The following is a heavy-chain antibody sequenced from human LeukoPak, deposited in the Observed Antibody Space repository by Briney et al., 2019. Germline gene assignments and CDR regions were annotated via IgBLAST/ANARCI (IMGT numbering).Heavy chain of an antibody. CDR2: ISYDGSNK. D-gene: IGHD6-13*01. V-gene: IGHV3-30-3*01. J-gene: IGHJ4*02. Sequence: GGSLRLSCAASGFTFSSYAIHWVRQAPGKGLEWVALISYDGSNKYYADSVKGRFTISRDNSKNTLYLQMNSLTTEDTAVYYCARDRGYSSSWPIDYWGQGTLVTVSS. CDR3: ARDRGYSSSWPIDY. CDR1: GFTFSSYA.